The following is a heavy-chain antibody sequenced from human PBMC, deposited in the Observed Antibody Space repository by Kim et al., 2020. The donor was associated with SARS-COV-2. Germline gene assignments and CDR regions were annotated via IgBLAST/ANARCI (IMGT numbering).Heavy chain of an antibody. Sequence: GGSLRLSCAASGFTFDDYAMHWVRQAPGKGLEWVSGISWNSGSIGYADSVKGRFTISRDNAKNSLYLQMNSLRAEDTALYYCAKVDTPPTIAAAVGTYY. CDR2: ISWNSGSI. J-gene: IGHJ6*01. D-gene: IGHD6-13*01. CDR3: AKVDTPPTIAAAVGTYY. CDR1: GFTFDDYA. V-gene: IGHV3-9*01.